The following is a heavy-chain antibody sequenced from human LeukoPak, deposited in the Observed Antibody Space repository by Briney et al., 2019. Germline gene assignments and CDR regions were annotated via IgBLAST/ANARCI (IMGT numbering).Heavy chain of an antibody. CDR1: GGSFSGYY. Sequence: PSETLSLTCAVSGGSFSGYYWSWIRQPPGKGLEWIGEINHSGSTNYNPSLKSRVTISVDTSKNQFSLKLSSVTAADTAVYYCARLSLGYSGYDYAGTTTSPDYWGQGTLVTVSS. CDR2: INHSGST. J-gene: IGHJ4*02. CDR3: ARLSLGYSGYDYAGTTTSPDY. D-gene: IGHD5-12*01. V-gene: IGHV4-34*01.